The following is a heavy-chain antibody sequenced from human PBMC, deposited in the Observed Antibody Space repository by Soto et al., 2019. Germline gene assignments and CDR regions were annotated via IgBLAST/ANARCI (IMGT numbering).Heavy chain of an antibody. CDR3: ARSSLDYTNRAMDV. J-gene: IGHJ6*02. D-gene: IGHD3-16*02. CDR1: GGTFSSYA. CDR2: IIPIFGTA. Sequence: QVQLVQSGAEVKKPGSSVKVSCKASGGTFSSYAISWVRQAPGQGLEWMGGIIPIFGTANYAQKFQGRVTITADESTSTADMELSSLRSEDTAVYYCARSSLDYTNRAMDVWGQGTTVTVSS. V-gene: IGHV1-69*12.